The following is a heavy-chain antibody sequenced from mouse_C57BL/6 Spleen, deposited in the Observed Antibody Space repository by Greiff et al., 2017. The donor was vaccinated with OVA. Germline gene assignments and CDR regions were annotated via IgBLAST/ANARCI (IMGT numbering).Heavy chain of an antibody. D-gene: IGHD2-5*01. CDR3: ARSYYSNYVRDAMDY. V-gene: IGHV1-54*01. CDR2: INPGSGGT. Sequence: VQVVESGAELVRPGTSVKVSCKASGYAFTNYLIEWVKQRPGQGLEWIGVINPGSGGTNYNEKFKGKATLTADKSSSTAYMQLSSLTSEDSAVYFCARSYYSNYVRDAMDYWGQGTSVTVSS. CDR1: GYAFTNYL. J-gene: IGHJ4*01.